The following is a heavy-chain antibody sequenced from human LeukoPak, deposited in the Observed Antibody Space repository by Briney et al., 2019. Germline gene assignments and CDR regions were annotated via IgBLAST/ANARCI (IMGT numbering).Heavy chain of an antibody. CDR1: GGSISSSSYY. Sequence: PSETLSLTCTVPGGSISSSSYYWGWIRQPPGKGLEWIGSIYYSGSTYYNPSLKSRVTISVDTSKNQFSLKLSSVTAADMAVYYCARTPPDIVVVPAAPSPYDNWFDPWGQGTLVTVSS. J-gene: IGHJ5*02. CDR2: IYYSGST. D-gene: IGHD2-2*01. V-gene: IGHV4-39*07. CDR3: ARTPPDIVVVPAAPSPYDNWFDP.